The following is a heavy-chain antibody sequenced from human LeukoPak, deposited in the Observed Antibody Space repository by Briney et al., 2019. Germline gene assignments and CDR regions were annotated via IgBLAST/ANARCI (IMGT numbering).Heavy chain of an antibody. J-gene: IGHJ4*02. V-gene: IGHV3-11*01. CDR2: ISGSGATL. CDR3: ARAPYGSRGYYDY. CDR1: GFNFSDHY. D-gene: IGHD3-22*01. Sequence: GGSLRLSCAASGFNFSDHYMSWVRQTPGRPLEWVSYISGSGATLHHADSVKGRFTISRDNAKNSLSLQMNSLRAEDTALYYCARAPYGSRGYYDYWGQGILVTVSS.